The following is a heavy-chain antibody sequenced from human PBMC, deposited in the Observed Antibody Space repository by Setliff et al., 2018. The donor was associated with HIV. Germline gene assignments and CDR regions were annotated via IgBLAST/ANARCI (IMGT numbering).Heavy chain of an antibody. V-gene: IGHV1-46*01. Sequence: ASVKVSCKSSGYTFTNYYMHWVRQAPGQGLEWMGIINPSGGSTTYSQKFQGRVCMTRDTSTSTVYMELSSLRSEDTAVYYCARSLPAEYFQQWGQGTLVTVSS. J-gene: IGHJ1*01. CDR1: GYTFTNYY. D-gene: IGHD2-21*02. CDR3: ARSLPAEYFQQ. CDR2: INPSGGST.